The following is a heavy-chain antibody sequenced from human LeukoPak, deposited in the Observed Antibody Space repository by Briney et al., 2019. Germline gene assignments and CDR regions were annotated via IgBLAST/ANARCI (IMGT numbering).Heavy chain of an antibody. J-gene: IGHJ3*02. Sequence: SETLSLTCTVSGGSISSYYWSWIRQPPGKGLEWIGYIYYSGSTNYNPPLKSRVTISVDTSKNQFSLKLSSVTAADTAVYYCARVGSSSWYGFAAFDIWVQGTMVTVSS. V-gene: IGHV4-59*01. CDR2: IYYSGST. D-gene: IGHD6-13*01. CDR3: ARVGSSSWYGFAAFDI. CDR1: GGSISSYY.